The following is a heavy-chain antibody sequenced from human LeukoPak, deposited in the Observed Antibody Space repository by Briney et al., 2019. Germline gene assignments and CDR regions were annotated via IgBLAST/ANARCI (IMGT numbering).Heavy chain of an antibody. CDR2: ISGSGGST. CDR1: GFTFSSYA. D-gene: IGHD3-16*02. J-gene: IGHJ6*02. CDR3: AKGRIVYYYYGMDV. Sequence: GGSLRLSCAASGFTFSSYAMSWVRQAPGKGLEWVSAISGSGGSTYYADSVKGRFTISRDNSKNTLYLQMSSLRAEDTAVYYCAKGRIVYYYYGMDVWGQGTTVTVSS. V-gene: IGHV3-23*01.